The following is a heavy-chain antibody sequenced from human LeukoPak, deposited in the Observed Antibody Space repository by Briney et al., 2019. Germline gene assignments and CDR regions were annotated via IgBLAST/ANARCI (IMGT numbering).Heavy chain of an antibody. CDR3: ARGHQKLQLWSSPGGYYGMDV. CDR2: IIPIFGTA. Sequence: ASVKVSCKASGGTFSSYAISWVRQAPGQGLEWMGGIIPIFGTANYAQKFQGRVTITADESTSTAYMELSSLRSEDTAVYYCARGHQKLQLWSSPGGYYGMDVWGKGTTVTVSS. J-gene: IGHJ6*04. CDR1: GGTFSSYA. V-gene: IGHV1-69*01. D-gene: IGHD5-18*01.